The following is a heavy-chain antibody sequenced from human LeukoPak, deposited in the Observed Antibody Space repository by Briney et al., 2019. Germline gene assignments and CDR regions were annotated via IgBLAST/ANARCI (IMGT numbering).Heavy chain of an antibody. CDR3: ARVRVVAAAKYYFDY. Sequence: GGSLRLSCAASGFTFSSYAMHWVRQAPGKGLEYVSAISSNGGSTYYANSVKGRFTISRDNSKNTLYLQMGSLRAEDMAVYYCARVRVVAAAKYYFDYWGQGTLVTVSS. CDR1: GFTFSSYA. CDR2: ISSNGGST. D-gene: IGHD6-13*01. J-gene: IGHJ4*02. V-gene: IGHV3-64*01.